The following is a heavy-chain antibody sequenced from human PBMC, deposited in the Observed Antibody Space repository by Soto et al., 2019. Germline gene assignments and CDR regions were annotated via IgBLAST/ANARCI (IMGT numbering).Heavy chain of an antibody. CDR1: GGSISGSSYY. Sequence: PSETLSLTCTVSGGSISGSSYYWGWIRQPPGKGLEWIGSIFYSGSAYYTPSLKSRVTISVDTSKNQFSLKLSSVTAADTAVYYCARLSRYCTGGSCYPEDFDYWGQGTLVTVSS. D-gene: IGHD2-15*01. J-gene: IGHJ4*02. CDR2: IFYSGSA. V-gene: IGHV4-39*01. CDR3: ARLSRYCTGGSCYPEDFDY.